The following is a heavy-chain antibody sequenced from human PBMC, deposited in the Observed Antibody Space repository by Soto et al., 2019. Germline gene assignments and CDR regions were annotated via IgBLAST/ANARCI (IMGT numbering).Heavy chain of an antibody. CDR2: INPSGGNT. V-gene: IGHV1-46*01. Sequence: QVQLVQSGAEVKKPGASVKVSCKASGYTFTSYYMHWVRQAPGQGLEWMGIINPSGGNTGYAQKFQGRVTMTRNTSISTAYMELSSLRSEDTAVYYCARRRPYCSSTSCRKGWFDPWGQGTLVTVSS. CDR3: ARRRPYCSSTSCRKGWFDP. CDR1: GYTFTSYY. D-gene: IGHD2-2*01. J-gene: IGHJ5*02.